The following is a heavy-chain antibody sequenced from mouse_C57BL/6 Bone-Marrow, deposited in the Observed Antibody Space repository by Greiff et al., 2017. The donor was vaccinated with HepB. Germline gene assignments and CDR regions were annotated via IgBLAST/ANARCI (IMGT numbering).Heavy chain of an antibody. CDR3: TSNYYAMDY. CDR2: IDPETGGT. J-gene: IGHJ4*01. V-gene: IGHV1-15*01. Sequence: ESGAELVRPGASVTLSCKASGYTFTDYEMHWVKQTPVHGLEWIGAIDPETGGTAYNQKFKGKAILTADKSSSTAYMELRSLTSEDSAVYYCTSNYYAMDYWGQGTSVTVSS. CDR1: GYTFTDYE.